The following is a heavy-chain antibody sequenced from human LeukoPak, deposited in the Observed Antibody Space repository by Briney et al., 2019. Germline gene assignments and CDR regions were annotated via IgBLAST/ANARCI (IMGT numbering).Heavy chain of an antibody. Sequence: SETLSLTCTVSGGSISSYYWSWIRQPPGKGLEWIGYIYYSGSTNYNPSLKSRVTMPLDTSKNQFSLKLSSVTAADTAVYYCARGYSYGLWFDPWGQGTLVTVSS. V-gene: IGHV4-59*01. CDR2: IYYSGST. CDR3: ARGYSYGLWFDP. D-gene: IGHD5-18*01. CDR1: GGSISSYY. J-gene: IGHJ5*02.